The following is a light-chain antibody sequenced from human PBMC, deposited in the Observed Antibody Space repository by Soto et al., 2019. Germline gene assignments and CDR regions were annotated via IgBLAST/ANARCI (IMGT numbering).Light chain of an antibody. Sequence: DIQMTQSPSTLSASVGDRVTITCRASQSISNWLAWYQQRPGKAPKLLIYKASSLEGGVPSRFSGSGSGTAFTLTISSLQPDDFATYYCQQYNTSSRTFGQGTKVEIK. CDR3: QQYNTSSRT. V-gene: IGKV1-5*03. J-gene: IGKJ1*01. CDR1: QSISNW. CDR2: KAS.